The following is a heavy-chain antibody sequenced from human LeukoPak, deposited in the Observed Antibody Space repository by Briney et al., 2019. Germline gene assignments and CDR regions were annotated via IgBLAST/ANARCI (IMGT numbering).Heavy chain of an antibody. CDR2: ISYDGSNK. V-gene: IGHV3-30*04. J-gene: IGHJ4*02. CDR1: GFTFSSYA. CDR3: ATYYYDSSGSDY. Sequence: GGSLRLSCAASGFTFSSYAMHWVRQAPGKGLEWVAVISYDGSNKYYADSVKGRFTISRDNSKNTLYLQMNSLRAEGTAVYYCATYYYDSSGSDYWGQGTLVTVSS. D-gene: IGHD3-22*01.